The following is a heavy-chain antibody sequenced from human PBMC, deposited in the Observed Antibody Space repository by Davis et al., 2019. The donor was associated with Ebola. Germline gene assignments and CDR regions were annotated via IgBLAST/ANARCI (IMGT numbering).Heavy chain of an antibody. J-gene: IGHJ4*02. CDR1: GYTFTSYY. Sequence: AASAQVSCKASGYTFTSYYIHWVRQAPGQGLEWMGAIKPRSGIIDYAQKFQGRVTVTMDTSTSTVYMELNSLRTEDTALYFCAREQPETFNFDYWGQGTLVTVSS. CDR3: AREQPETFNFDY. V-gene: IGHV1-46*01. D-gene: IGHD3-16*01. CDR2: IKPRSGII.